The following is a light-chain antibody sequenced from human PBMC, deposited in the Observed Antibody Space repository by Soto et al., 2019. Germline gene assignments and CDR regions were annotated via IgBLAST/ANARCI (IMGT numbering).Light chain of an antibody. CDR2: GAS. Sequence: EIVMTQPPATLSVSPGERATLSCRASQSVSGNLAWYQQKPGQAPMLLIYGASTRATGIPARFSGSGSGTEFTLTISSLQSEDFAVYYCQQYNNWPPAFGQGTKVEIK. V-gene: IGKV3-15*01. CDR3: QQYNNWPPA. CDR1: QSVSGN. J-gene: IGKJ1*01.